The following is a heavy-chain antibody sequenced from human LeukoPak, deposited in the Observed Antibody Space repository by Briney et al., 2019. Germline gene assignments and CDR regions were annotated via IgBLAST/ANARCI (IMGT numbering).Heavy chain of an antibody. D-gene: IGHD1-26*01. Sequence: SETLSLTCTVSGGSISSYYWSWIRQPPGKGLEWIGYIYYSGSTNYNPSLKSRVTISVDTSKNQFSLKLSSVTAADTAVYYCARLGVGAPGSPQLGDAFDIWGQGTMVTVSS. CDR3: ARLGVGAPGSPQLGDAFDI. CDR1: GGSISSYY. CDR2: IYYSGST. V-gene: IGHV4-59*08. J-gene: IGHJ3*02.